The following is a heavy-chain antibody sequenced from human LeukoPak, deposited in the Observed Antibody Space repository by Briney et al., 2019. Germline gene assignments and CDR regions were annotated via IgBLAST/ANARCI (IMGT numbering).Heavy chain of an antibody. CDR3: ASATTMTTVWFAP. D-gene: IGHD4-17*01. V-gene: IGHV1-69*05. Sequence: SVKVSCKASGGTFSSYAISWVRQAPGQGLEWMGRIIPIFGTANYAQKFQGRVTITTDESTRTAYMELSSLRSEDTAVYYCASATTMTTVWFAPWGQGTLVTVSS. CDR2: IIPIFGTA. J-gene: IGHJ5*02. CDR1: GGTFSSYA.